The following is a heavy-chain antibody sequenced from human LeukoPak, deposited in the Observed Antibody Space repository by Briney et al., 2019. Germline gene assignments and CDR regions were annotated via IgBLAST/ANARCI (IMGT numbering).Heavy chain of an antibody. CDR1: GDSISSSSYY. V-gene: IGHV4-39*07. CDR2: IFYSGST. CDR3: ARVDYGDYLPYYYYYMDV. D-gene: IGHD4-17*01. Sequence: SETLSLTCTVSGDSISSSSYYWGWIRQPPGKGLEWIGTIFYSGSTYYNPSLKSRVTISVDTSKSQFSLKLSSVTAAGTAVYYCARVDYGDYLPYYYYYMDVWGKGTTVTVSS. J-gene: IGHJ6*03.